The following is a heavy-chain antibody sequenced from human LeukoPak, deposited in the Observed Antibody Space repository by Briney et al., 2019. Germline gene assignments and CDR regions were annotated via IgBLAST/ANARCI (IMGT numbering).Heavy chain of an antibody. J-gene: IGHJ3*02. CDR1: GCTFTSYG. CDR2: ISAYNGNT. Sequence: ASVKVSCKASGCTFTSYGISWVRQAPGQGLERMGWISAYNGNTNYAQKLQGRVTMTTDTSTSTAYMELRSLRSDDTAVYYCATGSCSSTSCYGDAFDIWGQGTMVTVSS. CDR3: ATGSCSSTSCYGDAFDI. V-gene: IGHV1-18*01. D-gene: IGHD2-2*01.